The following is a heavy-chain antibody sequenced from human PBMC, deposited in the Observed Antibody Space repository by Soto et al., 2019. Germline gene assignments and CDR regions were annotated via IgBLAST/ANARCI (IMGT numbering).Heavy chain of an antibody. CDR3: ARSIFTPTYYYYGMDV. D-gene: IGHD3-9*01. Sequence: VASVKVSCKASGYTFTSYGISWVRQAPGQGLEWMGWISAYNGNTNYAQKLQGRVTMTTDTSTSTAYMELRSLRSDDTAVYYCARSIFTPTYYYYGMDVWGQGTTVTVSS. V-gene: IGHV1-18*01. CDR2: ISAYNGNT. J-gene: IGHJ6*02. CDR1: GYTFTSYG.